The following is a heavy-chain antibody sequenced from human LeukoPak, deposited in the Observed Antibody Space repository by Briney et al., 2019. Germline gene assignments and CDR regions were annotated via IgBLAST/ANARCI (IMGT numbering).Heavy chain of an antibody. J-gene: IGHJ6*02. CDR2: ISGSGGST. V-gene: IGHV3-23*01. Sequence: GGSLRLSCAASGFTFSSYAMSWVRQAPGKGLEWVSAISGSGGSTYYADSVKGRFTISRDNSKNTLYLQMNSLRAEGTAVYYCATPLAAAVSGDYYYYYGMDVWGQGTTVTVSS. CDR3: ATPLAAAVSGDYYYYYGMDV. CDR1: GFTFSSYA. D-gene: IGHD6-13*01.